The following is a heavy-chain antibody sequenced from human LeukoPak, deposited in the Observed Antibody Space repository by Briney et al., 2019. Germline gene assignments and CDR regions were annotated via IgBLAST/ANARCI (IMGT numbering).Heavy chain of an antibody. D-gene: IGHD2-15*01. CDR3: ARTVVAAMNWFDP. CDR1: GGHISNKY. Sequence: PSETLSLTCTVSGGHISNKYWSWIRQPPGKGLEWIGYIYYSGSTNYNPSLKRRLTISVDTSKNQFSLKLSSVTAADPAVYSCARTVVAAMNWFDPWGQGTLVTVSS. J-gene: IGHJ5*02. V-gene: IGHV4-59*01. CDR2: IYYSGST.